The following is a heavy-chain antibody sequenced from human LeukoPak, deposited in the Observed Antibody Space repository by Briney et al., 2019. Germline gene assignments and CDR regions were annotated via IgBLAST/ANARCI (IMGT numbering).Heavy chain of an antibody. CDR1: GASISSSSYY. CDR3: ARDWDSGWSHDAFDI. V-gene: IGHV4-39*07. D-gene: IGHD6-19*01. Sequence: SETLSLTCTVSGASISSSSYYWGWIRQPPGKGLEWIGSIYYSGDTYYNPSLKSRVTISVDTSKTQFSLKLSSVTAADTAVYYCARDWDSGWSHDAFDIWGQGTMVTVSS. J-gene: IGHJ3*02. CDR2: IYYSGDT.